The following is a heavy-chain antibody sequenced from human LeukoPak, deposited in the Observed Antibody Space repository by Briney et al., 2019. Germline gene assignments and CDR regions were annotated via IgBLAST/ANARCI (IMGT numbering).Heavy chain of an antibody. CDR2: IYTSGST. D-gene: IGHD1-14*01. V-gene: IGHV4-4*07. J-gene: IGHJ6*02. CDR1: GGSVSSYY. CDR3: TRSGLTGMRKYPRADYYYYGMDV. Sequence: SETLSLTCTVSGGSVSSYYWSWIRQPAGKGLEWIGRIYTSGSTNYNPSLKSRVTMSVDTSKNQFSLRLNSVTAADTAVYFCTRSGLTGMRKYPRADYYYYGMDVWGPGTAVTVSS.